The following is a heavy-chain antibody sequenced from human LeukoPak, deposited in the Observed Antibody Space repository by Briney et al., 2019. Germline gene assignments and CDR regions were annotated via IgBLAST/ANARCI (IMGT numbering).Heavy chain of an antibody. CDR3: VKGPRRYSGRYDS. V-gene: IGHV3-23*01. J-gene: IGHJ4*02. Sequence: GGSLRLSCAASGFFFGSYVMAWVRQAPGKGLEWVADITGAGGGTNYADSVKGRFTISRDNSENSVYLQMNSLRVEDTAMYYCVKGPRRYSGRYDSWGQGTLVIVSP. D-gene: IGHD5-12*01. CDR1: GFFFGSYV. CDR2: ITGAGGGT.